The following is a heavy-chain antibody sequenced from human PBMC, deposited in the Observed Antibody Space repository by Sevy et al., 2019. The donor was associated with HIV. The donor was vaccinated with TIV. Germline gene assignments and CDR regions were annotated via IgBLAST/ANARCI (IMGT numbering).Heavy chain of an antibody. CDR3: AATKDYYESSGPPSDY. J-gene: IGHJ4*02. CDR1: GYTLNKLS. Sequence: ASVKVSCKVSGYTLNKLSMHWVRQAPGKGLEWMGSFDPEDGETFYAQKFQGRVTMTEDTSTDTAYMELSSLRSEDTVVYYCAATKDYYESSGPPSDYWGQGTLVTVSS. CDR2: FDPEDGET. V-gene: IGHV1-24*01. D-gene: IGHD3-22*01.